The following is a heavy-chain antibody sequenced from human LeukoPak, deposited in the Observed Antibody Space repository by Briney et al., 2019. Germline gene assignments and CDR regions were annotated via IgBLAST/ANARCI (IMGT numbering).Heavy chain of an antibody. CDR3: AKGDCSSTSCYGYYYYYYGMDV. Sequence: SLRLSCAASGFTFDDYAMHWVRQAPGKGLEWVSGISWNSGSIGYADSVKGRFTISRDNAKNSLYLQMNSLRAEDTALYYCAKGDCSSTSCYGYYYYYYGMDVWGQGTTVTVSS. D-gene: IGHD2-2*01. CDR1: GFTFDDYA. CDR2: ISWNSGSI. J-gene: IGHJ6*02. V-gene: IGHV3-9*01.